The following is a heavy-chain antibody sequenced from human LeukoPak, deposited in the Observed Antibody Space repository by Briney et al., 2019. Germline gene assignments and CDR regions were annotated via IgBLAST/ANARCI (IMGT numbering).Heavy chain of an antibody. D-gene: IGHD1-1*01. V-gene: IGHV3-7*01. J-gene: IGHJ4*02. Sequence: GGSLRLSCAASGFTFSSYWMSGVRQAPGKGGEGVANIKQDGSEKYYVDSVKGRFTISRDNAKNSLYLQMNRLRAEDTAVYYCARGYNWNDAPFDYWGQGTLVTVSS. CDR3: ARGYNWNDAPFDY. CDR2: IKQDGSEK. CDR1: GFTFSSYW.